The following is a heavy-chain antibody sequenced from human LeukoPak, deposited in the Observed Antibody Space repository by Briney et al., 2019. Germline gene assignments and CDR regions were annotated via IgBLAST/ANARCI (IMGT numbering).Heavy chain of an antibody. D-gene: IGHD6-13*01. J-gene: IGHJ4*02. Sequence: GRSLRLSCAASGFTFDDYAMHWGRQAPGKGLEWVSGISWNSGSIGYADSVKGRFTISRDNAKNSLYLRMNSLRAEDTALYYCAKGSSWFSGFDYWGQGTLVTVSS. CDR2: ISWNSGSI. CDR1: GFTFDDYA. CDR3: AKGSSWFSGFDY. V-gene: IGHV3-9*01.